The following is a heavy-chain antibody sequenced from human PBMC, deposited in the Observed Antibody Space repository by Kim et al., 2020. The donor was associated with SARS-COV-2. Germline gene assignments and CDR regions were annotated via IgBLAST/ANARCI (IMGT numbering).Heavy chain of an antibody. Sequence: ASVKVSCKASGYTFTSYAMNWVRQAPGQGLEWMGWINTNTGNPTYAQGFTGRFVFSLDTSVSTAYLQISSLKAEDTAVYYCARELVFDTVNCTNGVCESFWGQGTLVTVSS. CDR2: INTNTGNP. D-gene: IGHD2-8*01. J-gene: IGHJ4*02. CDR3: ARELVFDTVNCTNGVCESF. CDR1: GYTFTSYA. V-gene: IGHV7-4-1*02.